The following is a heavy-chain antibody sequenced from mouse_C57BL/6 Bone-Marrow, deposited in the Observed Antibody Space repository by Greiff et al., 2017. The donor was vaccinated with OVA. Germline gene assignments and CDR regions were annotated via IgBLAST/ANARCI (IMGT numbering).Heavy chain of an antibody. Sequence: VHLVESGAELMKPGASVKLSCKATGYTFTGYWIEWVKQRPGHGLEWIGEILPGSGSTNYNEKVKGQATFTADTSSNTAYMQLSSLTTEDSAITSSAYSYGYAVIAYWGQGTLVTVSA. CDR1: GYTFTGYW. V-gene: IGHV1-9*01. D-gene: IGHD2-2*01. CDR3: AYSYGYAVIAY. CDR2: ILPGSGST. J-gene: IGHJ3*01.